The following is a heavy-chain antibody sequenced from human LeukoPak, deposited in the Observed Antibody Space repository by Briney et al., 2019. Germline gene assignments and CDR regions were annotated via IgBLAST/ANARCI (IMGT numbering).Heavy chain of an antibody. CDR1: GGSFSGYY. J-gene: IGHJ4*02. CDR3: ARLPTVTFFDY. V-gene: IGHV4-34*01. Sequence: SETLSLTCAVYGGSFSGYYWSWIRQPPGKGLEWIGSIYYSGSTYHNPSLKSRVTISVDTSKNQFSLRLSSVTAADTAVYYCARLPTVTFFDYWGQGTLVTVSS. D-gene: IGHD4-17*01. CDR2: IYYSGST.